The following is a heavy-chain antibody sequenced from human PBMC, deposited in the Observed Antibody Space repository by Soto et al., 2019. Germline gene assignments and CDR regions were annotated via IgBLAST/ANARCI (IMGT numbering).Heavy chain of an antibody. CDR1: GYTFTSYD. CDR2: INPTSEYT. CDR3: ARQVHPGDSSD. Sequence: ASVKVSCKASGYTFTSYDINWVRQAPGQGLEWVGWINPTSEYTAHAQKFQGRVTLTREISTATAYMELSSLTSEDTAVYFCARQVHPGDSSDWGKGTQVTVSS. J-gene: IGHJ4*02. D-gene: IGHD3-10*01. V-gene: IGHV1-8*01.